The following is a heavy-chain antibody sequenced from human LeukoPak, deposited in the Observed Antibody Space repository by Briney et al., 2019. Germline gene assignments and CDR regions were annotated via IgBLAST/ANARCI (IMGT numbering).Heavy chain of an antibody. J-gene: IGHJ6*03. D-gene: IGHD6-19*01. CDR2: IYTSGST. V-gene: IGHV4-4*07. Sequence: SETLSLTCTVSGGSISSYYWSWIRQPAGKGLEWIGRIYTSGSTNYNPSLKSRVTMSVDTSKNQFSLKLSSVTAADTAVYYCARVTAVAGSGTPDYYYYMDVWGKGTTVTVSS. CDR1: GGSISSYY. CDR3: ARVTAVAGSGTPDYYYYMDV.